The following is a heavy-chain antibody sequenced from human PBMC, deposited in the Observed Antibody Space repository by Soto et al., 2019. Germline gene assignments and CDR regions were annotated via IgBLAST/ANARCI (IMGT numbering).Heavy chain of an antibody. CDR3: AKDFGGLYNWFDP. CDR2: MNPNNGKT. V-gene: IGHV1-8*02. D-gene: IGHD3-16*01. J-gene: IGHJ5*02. Sequence: ASVKVSCKASGGTFSSYAISWVRQAAGQGLEWLGRMNPNNGKTDYAQKFQGRLTMTRDTSISTVYMELSSLTSEDTAAYYCAKDFGGLYNWFDPWGQGTLVTVSS. CDR1: GGTFSSYA.